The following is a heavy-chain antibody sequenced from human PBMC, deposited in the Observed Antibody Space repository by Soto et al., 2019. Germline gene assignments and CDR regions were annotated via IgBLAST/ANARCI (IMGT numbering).Heavy chain of an antibody. CDR2: INPSGGST. CDR1: GYTFTSYY. Sequence: QVQLVQSGAEVKKPGASVKVSCKASGYTFTSYYMHWVRQAPGQGLEWMGIINPSGGSTSYAKKFQGRVTMTRDTSTSTVYMELSSLRSEDTAVYYCARDLRLIAVAYTGDFDYWGQGTLVTVSS. D-gene: IGHD6-19*01. CDR3: ARDLRLIAVAYTGDFDY. V-gene: IGHV1-46*01. J-gene: IGHJ4*02.